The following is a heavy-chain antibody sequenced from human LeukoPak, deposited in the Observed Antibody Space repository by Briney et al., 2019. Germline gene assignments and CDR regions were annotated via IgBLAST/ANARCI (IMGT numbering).Heavy chain of an antibody. CDR3: ARGRLRGDFDY. V-gene: IGHV3-74*01. CDR2: INSDGSST. Sequence: PGGSLRLSCAASGFTFSSYWIHWVRQAPGKGLVCVSRINSDGSSTSYADSVKGRFTISRDNAKNTLYLQMNSLRAEDTAVYYCARGRLRGDFDYWGQGTLVTVSS. CDR1: GFTFSSYW. J-gene: IGHJ4*02. D-gene: IGHD2-21*01.